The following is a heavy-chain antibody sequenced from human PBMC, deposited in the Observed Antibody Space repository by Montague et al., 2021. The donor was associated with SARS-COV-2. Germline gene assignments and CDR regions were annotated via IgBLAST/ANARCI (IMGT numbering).Heavy chain of an antibody. CDR3: ARGADYDFWSGFLRYKWFDP. J-gene: IGHJ5*02. CDR2: INHSGST. V-gene: IGHV4-34*01. CDR1: GGSLSGYY. D-gene: IGHD3-3*01. Sequence: SETRSLTCAVYGGSLSGYYWAWIRQTPAKGLEWMGEINHSGSTNYNPSLKSRLTISVDTSKKQFSLKLNSMTAADTAVYYCARGADYDFWSGFLRYKWFDPWGLGTHGHRLL.